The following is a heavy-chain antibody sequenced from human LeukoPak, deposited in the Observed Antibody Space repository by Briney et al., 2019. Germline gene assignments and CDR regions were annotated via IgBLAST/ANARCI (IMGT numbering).Heavy chain of an antibody. Sequence: GGSLRLSCAASEFTVSTNYMTWVRQAPGKGLEWVSFIYSGGGTNYADSVKGRLTISRDNSKNTLYLQMNSLRAEDTAIYYCARGNTDSRKSFDYWGQGTLVTVSS. CDR3: ARGNTDSRKSFDY. V-gene: IGHV3-53*01. CDR2: IYSGGGT. J-gene: IGHJ4*02. CDR1: EFTVSTNY. D-gene: IGHD3-22*01.